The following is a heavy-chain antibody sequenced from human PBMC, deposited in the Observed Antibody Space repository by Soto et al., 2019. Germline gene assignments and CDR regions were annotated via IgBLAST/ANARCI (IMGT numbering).Heavy chain of an antibody. V-gene: IGHV4-59*01. CDR3: ARGVGSSPPRY. J-gene: IGHJ4*02. CDR2: IYDSGSP. D-gene: IGHD1-26*01. CDR1: GGSISVYY. Sequence: SETLSLTCTISGGSISVYYWSWIRQPPGQALEWIGYIYDSGSPYYNPSLRSRVIISADTSKNQISLKLTSATAADTAVYYCARGVGSSPPRYWGRGTLVTVSS.